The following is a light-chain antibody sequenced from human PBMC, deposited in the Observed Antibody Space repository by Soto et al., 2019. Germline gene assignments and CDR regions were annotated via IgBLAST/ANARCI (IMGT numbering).Light chain of an antibody. Sequence: DIVMTQSPDSLAVSLGERATINCKSSQSVLYSSNNKNYLAWYQQKPGQPPKLLIYGASTRVSGVPDRFSGSRSGTDFTLTISSRQAEDVAVYYCHQYYNVPRTFGQGTKVEIK. CDR1: QSVLYSSNNKNY. V-gene: IGKV4-1*01. CDR3: HQYYNVPRT. J-gene: IGKJ1*01. CDR2: GAS.